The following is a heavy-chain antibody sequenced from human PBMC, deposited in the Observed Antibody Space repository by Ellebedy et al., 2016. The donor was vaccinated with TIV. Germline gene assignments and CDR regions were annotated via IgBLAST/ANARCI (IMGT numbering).Heavy chain of an antibody. CDR3: AKESGYSYGFPDY. CDR2: ISGSGGTT. Sequence: GESLKISCVASGFTFRGYAMSWVRQAPGKGLEWVSDISGSGGTTYYADSVKGRFTISRDNSKNTLYLQMNSLRAEDTAVYSCAKESGYSYGFPDYWGQGTLVTVSS. D-gene: IGHD5-18*01. J-gene: IGHJ4*02. V-gene: IGHV3-23*01. CDR1: GFTFRGYA.